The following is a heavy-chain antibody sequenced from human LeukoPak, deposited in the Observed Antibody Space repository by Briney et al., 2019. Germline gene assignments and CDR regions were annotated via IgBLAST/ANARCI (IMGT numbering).Heavy chain of an antibody. Sequence: ASVNVSCKASGYTFTDYYMHWVRQAPGQGLEWMGWINPNSGGTISAQKFQGRVTMTRDTSISTAYMELSRLTSDDTAVYYCATGKPLGTTASDAFDIWGQGTMVTVSS. V-gene: IGHV1-2*02. CDR3: ATGKPLGTTASDAFDI. D-gene: IGHD1-7*01. CDR2: INPNSGGT. CDR1: GYTFTDYY. J-gene: IGHJ3*02.